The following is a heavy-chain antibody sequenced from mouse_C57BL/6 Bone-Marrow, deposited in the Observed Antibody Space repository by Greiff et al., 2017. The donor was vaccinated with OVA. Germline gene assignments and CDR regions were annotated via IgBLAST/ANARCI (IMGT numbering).Heavy chain of an antibody. V-gene: IGHV3-1*01. CDR3: AREGPGSSSSYAMDY. CDR2: ISYSGST. D-gene: IGHD1-1*01. CDR1: GYSITSGYD. J-gene: IGHJ4*01. Sequence: DVKVEESGPGMVKPSQSLSLTCTVTGYSITSGYDWHWIRHFPGNKLEWMGYISYSGSTNYNPSLKSRISITHDTSKNHFFLKLNSVTTEDTATYYCAREGPGSSSSYAMDYWGQGTSVTVSS.